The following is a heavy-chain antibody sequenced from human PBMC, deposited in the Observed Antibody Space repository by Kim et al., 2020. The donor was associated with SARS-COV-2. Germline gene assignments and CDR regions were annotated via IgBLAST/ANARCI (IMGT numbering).Heavy chain of an antibody. CDR2: IYYSGST. V-gene: IGHV4-31*03. Sequence: TLSLPCTVSGGSISSGGYYWSWIRQHPGKGLEWIGYIYYSGSTYYNPSLKSRVTISVDTSKNQFSLKLSSVTAADTAVYYCARAMGITIFGVVIVNWFDPWGQGTLVTVSS. J-gene: IGHJ5*02. D-gene: IGHD3-3*01. CDR1: GGSISSGGYY. CDR3: ARAMGITIFGVVIVNWFDP.